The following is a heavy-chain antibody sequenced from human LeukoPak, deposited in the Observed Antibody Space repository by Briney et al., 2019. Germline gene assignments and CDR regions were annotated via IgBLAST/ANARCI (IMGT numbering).Heavy chain of an antibody. V-gene: IGHV4-61*02. CDR1: GGSISSGSYY. D-gene: IGHD5-18*01. J-gene: IGHJ4*02. CDR3: ARGVSMVLNSYGICNY. Sequence: QLQESGPGLVKHSETLSLTCTVSGGSISSGSYYWSWIRQPAGKGLEWIGRIYTSGSTNYDPSLKSRVTISVDTSKNQFSLKLTSVTAADTAVYYCARGVSMVLNSYGICNYWGQGTLVTVSS. CDR2: IYTSGST.